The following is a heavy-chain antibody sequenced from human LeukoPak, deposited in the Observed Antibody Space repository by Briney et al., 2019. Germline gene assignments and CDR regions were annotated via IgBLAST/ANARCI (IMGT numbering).Heavy chain of an antibody. CDR2: INPSGGST. J-gene: IGHJ4*02. CDR1: GYTFTSYY. CDR3: ARGYDSSGQMGYYFDY. D-gene: IGHD3-22*01. V-gene: IGHV1-46*01. Sequence: ASVKVSCKASGYTFTSYYMHWVRQAPGQGLEWMGIINPSGGSTSYAQKFQGRVTMTRDMSTGTVYMELSSLRSEDTAVYYCARGYDSSGQMGYYFDYWGQGTLVTVSS.